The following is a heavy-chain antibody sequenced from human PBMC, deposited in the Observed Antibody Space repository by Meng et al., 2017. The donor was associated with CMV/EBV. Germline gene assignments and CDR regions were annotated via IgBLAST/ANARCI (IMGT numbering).Heavy chain of an antibody. CDR2: ISWNSVSI. Sequence: GGSLRLFCTASGFTFDYHALHWVRQAAGKGLEWVAGISWNSVSIGYADSVKGRFIISRDDAKSSLYLQMNSLRTEDTAMYFCAKLQGSKDYWGQGTLVTVSS. CDR1: GFTFDYHA. V-gene: IGHV3-9*01. J-gene: IGHJ4*02. CDR3: AKLQGSKDY.